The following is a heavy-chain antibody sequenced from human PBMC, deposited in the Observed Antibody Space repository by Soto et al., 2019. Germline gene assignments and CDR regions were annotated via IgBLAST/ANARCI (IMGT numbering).Heavy chain of an antibody. J-gene: IGHJ4*02. Sequence: PGGSLRLSCAASGFTFSGYPMTWVRRAPGQGLEWVSTIDSGGGTYYPDSVRGRFTISRDNSKNTLYLQMNSLRAEDTATYYCAKYSAPGSRYFDFWRQGTLVTVSS. CDR2: IDSGGGT. D-gene: IGHD6-13*01. CDR1: GFTFSGYP. CDR3: AKYSAPGSRYFDF. V-gene: IGHV3-23*01.